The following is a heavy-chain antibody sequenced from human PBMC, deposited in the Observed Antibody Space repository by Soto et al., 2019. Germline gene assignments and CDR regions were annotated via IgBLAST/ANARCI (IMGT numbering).Heavy chain of an antibody. Sequence: SETLSLTCTVSGSPISPFYWSWIRQPPGKGLEWIGYIYYTGSTKYNPSLKSRVTLSLGTSRNQLSLKLSSVTAADTAVYYCTRVGGYYGDYPNDDYWGPGILVTVSS. CDR3: TRVGGYYGDYPNDDY. J-gene: IGHJ4*02. V-gene: IGHV4-59*01. D-gene: IGHD4-17*01. CDR2: IYYTGST. CDR1: GSPISPFY.